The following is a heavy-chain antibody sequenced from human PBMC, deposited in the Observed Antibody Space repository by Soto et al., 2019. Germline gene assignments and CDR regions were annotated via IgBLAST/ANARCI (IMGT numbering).Heavy chain of an antibody. Sequence: QVQLQQWGAGLLRPSETLSLTCAVYGGSFNGYYWNWIRQAPGKGLEWIGEIIHTGSIIHTGGTYYNPSLMSRVTISVDTSKNQFSLKMTSVTAADTAIYYCARVSGRTKPIEFWGQGTLVTVSS. CDR3: ARVSGRTKPIEF. D-gene: IGHD3-10*01. CDR2: IIHTGSIIHTGGT. V-gene: IGHV4-34*10. CDR1: GGSFNGYY. J-gene: IGHJ4*02.